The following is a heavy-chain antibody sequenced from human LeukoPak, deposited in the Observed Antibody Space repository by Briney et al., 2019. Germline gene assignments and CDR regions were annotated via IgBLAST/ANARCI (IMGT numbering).Heavy chain of an antibody. CDR2: IYSGGTT. V-gene: IGHV4-39*07. CDR3: ARDRVVDSIYFDY. Sequence: PSETLSLTCTVSGGSISSTTYYWGWIRQPPGTGLEWIADIYSGGTTYYNPSLKNRVTVSVDSSNNQFSLRLSSVTAADTAVYYCARDRVVDSIYFDYWGQGILVTVSS. CDR1: GGSISSTTYY. D-gene: IGHD2-15*01. J-gene: IGHJ4*02.